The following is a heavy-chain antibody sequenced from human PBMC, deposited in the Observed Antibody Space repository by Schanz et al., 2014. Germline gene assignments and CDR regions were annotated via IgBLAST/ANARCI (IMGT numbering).Heavy chain of an antibody. CDR3: ARLGTGMAVAGSVIDSYYYCMDV. J-gene: IGHJ6*03. V-gene: IGHV1-8*02. D-gene: IGHD6-19*01. CDR1: GYTLSAYS. Sequence: QVQLVQSGTQVKKPGASVKVSCKASGYTLSAYSLHWVRQAPGQGLEWMGWMNPNSGNTGYAQKFQGRVTMTRSTSISTAYMELSSLRSDDTAVYYCARLGTGMAVAGSVIDSYYYCMDVWGEGTTVTVSS. CDR2: MNPNSGNT.